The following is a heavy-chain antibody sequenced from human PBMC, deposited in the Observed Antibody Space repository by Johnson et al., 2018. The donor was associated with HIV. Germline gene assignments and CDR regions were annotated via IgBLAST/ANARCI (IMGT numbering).Heavy chain of an antibody. J-gene: IGHJ3*02. Sequence: YDGNNKQYVDSVKGRFTISRDNAKNSLYLQMSSLRVEDTAVYYCAKDLSGYSYGYGAFDIWGQGTMVTVSS. CDR2: YDGNNK. V-gene: IGHV3-33*03. CDR3: AKDLSGYSYGYGAFDI. D-gene: IGHD5-18*01.